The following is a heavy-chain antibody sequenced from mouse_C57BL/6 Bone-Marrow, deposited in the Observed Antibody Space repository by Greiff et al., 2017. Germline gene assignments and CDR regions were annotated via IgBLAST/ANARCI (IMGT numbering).Heavy chain of an antibody. Sequence: VQLQQPGAELVKPGASVKMSCKASGYTFTSYWITWVKQRPGQGLEWIGDIYPGSGSTNYNEKFKSKATLTVDTSSSTAYMQLSSLTSEDSAVYYCARYPFYYYGSSLDYWGQGTTLTVSS. V-gene: IGHV1-55*01. J-gene: IGHJ2*01. CDR1: GYTFTSYW. CDR3: ARYPFYYYGSSLDY. D-gene: IGHD1-1*01. CDR2: IYPGSGST.